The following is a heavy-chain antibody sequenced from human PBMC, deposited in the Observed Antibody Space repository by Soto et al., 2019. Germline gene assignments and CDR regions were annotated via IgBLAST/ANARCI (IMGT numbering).Heavy chain of an antibody. CDR3: ARGLLPSNWFDP. CDR2: MNPNSGNT. Sequence: SVKVSCKASGYTFTSYDINWVRQATGQGLEWMGWMNPNSGNTGYAQKFQGRVTMTRNTSISTAYMELSSLRSEDTAVYYCARGLLPSNWFDPWGQGNLVTVSS. V-gene: IGHV1-8*01. J-gene: IGHJ5*02. CDR1: GYTFTSYD.